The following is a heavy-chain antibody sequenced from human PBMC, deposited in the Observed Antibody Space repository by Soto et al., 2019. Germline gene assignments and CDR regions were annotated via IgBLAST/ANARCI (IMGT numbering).Heavy chain of an antibody. V-gene: IGHV1-8*01. CDR1: GYTFTSYD. J-gene: IGHJ5*02. CDR2: MNPKSGNT. CDR3: ERWGLDKKAGLLWVGEFRGVRLSDP. Sequence: QVQLVQSGAEVKKPGASVKVSCKASGYTFTSYDINWVRQATGQGLEWMGWMNPKSGNTGYAQKFQGRVTMTRSTSIITAYMGLSSLRSEDTAEYYCERWGLDKKAGLLWVGEFRGVRLSDPLGQGTLVTVSS. D-gene: IGHD3-10*01.